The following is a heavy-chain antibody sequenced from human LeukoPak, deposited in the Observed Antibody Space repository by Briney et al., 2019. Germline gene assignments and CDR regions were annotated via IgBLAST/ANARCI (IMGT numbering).Heavy chain of an antibody. CDR2: ILYDGSDT. V-gene: IGHV3-30*04. Sequence: HPGTSLRLSCAASGFTFSKYAMHWVRQAPGKGLEWVTVILYDGSDTYYADSVKGRFTISRDNSKNILYLQMNSLRAEDTAVYYCARDPRFGESLDYWGQGTLVTVSS. CDR1: GFTFSKYA. D-gene: IGHD3-10*01. CDR3: ARDPRFGESLDY. J-gene: IGHJ4*02.